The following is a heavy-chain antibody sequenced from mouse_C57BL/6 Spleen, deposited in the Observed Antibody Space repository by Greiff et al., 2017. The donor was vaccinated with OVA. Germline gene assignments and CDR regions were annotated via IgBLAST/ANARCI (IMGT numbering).Heavy chain of an antibody. V-gene: IGHV1-62-2*01. D-gene: IGHD5-1*01. Sequence: VMLVESGAELVKPGASVKLSCKASGYTFTEYTIHWVKQRSGQGLEWIGWFYPGSGSIKYNEKFKDKATLTADKSSSTVYMELSRLTSEDSAVYCCARHEETPYLRGAMDYWGQGTSVTVSS. CDR1: GYTFTEYT. CDR3: ARHEETPYLRGAMDY. CDR2: FYPGSGSI. J-gene: IGHJ4*01.